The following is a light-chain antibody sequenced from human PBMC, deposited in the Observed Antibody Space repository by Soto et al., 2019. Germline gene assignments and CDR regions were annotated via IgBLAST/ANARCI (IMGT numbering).Light chain of an antibody. V-gene: IGKV3-20*01. CDR1: QSVSSNY. Sequence: EIVLTQSPGTLSLSPGERATLSCRASQSVSSNYLAWYQRKPGQAPRLLIYGASSRAIDIPTRFSGSGSGTDFTLTITSLEPEDFAVYYCQQYGSSPPTFGQGTKVEI. CDR2: GAS. CDR3: QQYGSSPPT. J-gene: IGKJ1*01.